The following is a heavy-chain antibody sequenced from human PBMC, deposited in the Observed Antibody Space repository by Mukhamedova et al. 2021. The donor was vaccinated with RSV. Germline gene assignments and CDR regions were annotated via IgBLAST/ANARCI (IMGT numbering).Heavy chain of an antibody. D-gene: IGHD3-3*01. CDR3: AKDRRVFTGFGGVFDS. CDR2: ISASADST. J-gene: IGHJ4*02. Sequence: VRQAPGKGLEWVSFISASADSTYYEESVKGRFTISRDNSKNRLYVQMNSLRAEDTAVYYCAKDRRVFTGFGGVFDSWGQGTLVTV. V-gene: IGHV3-23*01.